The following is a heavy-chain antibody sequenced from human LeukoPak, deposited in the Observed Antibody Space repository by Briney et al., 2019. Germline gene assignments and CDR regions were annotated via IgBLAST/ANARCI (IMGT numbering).Heavy chain of an antibody. D-gene: IGHD6-19*01. J-gene: IGHJ3*02. CDR1: GGTFSRYA. CDR3: EKEYSSGWYGIYAFDI. CDR2: IIPIFGTA. V-gene: IGHV1-69*05. Sequence: SSETVSCQASGGTFSRYAISWVRQAPAPALAWMEGIIPIFGTANYAQKFKGRVTITTDESTSTAYMELSSLRSEDTAVYYCEKEYSSGWYGIYAFDIWGQGTMVTVSS.